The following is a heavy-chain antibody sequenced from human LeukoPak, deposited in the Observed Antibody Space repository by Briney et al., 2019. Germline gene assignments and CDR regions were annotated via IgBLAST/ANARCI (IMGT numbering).Heavy chain of an antibody. V-gene: IGHV3-48*01. CDR3: AAAGPGYYYGMDV. Sequence: GGSLRLSCAASGFTFSIYSMNWVRQAPGKGLEWVSYISSSSSTIYYADSVKGRFTISRDNSKNTLYLQMNSLRAEDTAVYYCAAAGPGYYYGMDVWGQGTTVTVSS. J-gene: IGHJ6*02. D-gene: IGHD6-13*01. CDR1: GFTFSIYS. CDR2: ISSSSSTI.